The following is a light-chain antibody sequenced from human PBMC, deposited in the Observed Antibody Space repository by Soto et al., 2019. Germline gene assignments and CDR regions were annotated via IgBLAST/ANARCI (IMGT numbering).Light chain of an antibody. Sequence: EIVLTQSPGTLSLSPGERATLSCSASQSVSSSYLAWYQQKPGQAPRLLIYGASSRATGIPDRFSGSGSGTDFTRTISRLEPEDFAVYYCQQYGSSRFTFGPGTKVDIK. CDR1: QSVSSSY. V-gene: IGKV3-20*01. CDR2: GAS. CDR3: QQYGSSRFT. J-gene: IGKJ3*01.